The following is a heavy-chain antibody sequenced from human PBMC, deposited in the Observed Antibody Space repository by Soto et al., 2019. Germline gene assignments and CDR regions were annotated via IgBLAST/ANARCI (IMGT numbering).Heavy chain of an antibody. CDR1: GGSISSGDYY. D-gene: IGHD3-10*01. J-gene: IGHJ6*02. V-gene: IGHV4-30-4*01. CDR3: ARGILWFGELFYGMDV. Sequence: SETLSLTCTVSGGSISSGDYYWSWIRQPPGKGLEWIGYIYYSGSTYYNPSLKSRVTISVDTSKNQFSLKLSSVTAADTAVYYCARGILWFGELFYGMDVWGQGTTVTVSS. CDR2: IYYSGST.